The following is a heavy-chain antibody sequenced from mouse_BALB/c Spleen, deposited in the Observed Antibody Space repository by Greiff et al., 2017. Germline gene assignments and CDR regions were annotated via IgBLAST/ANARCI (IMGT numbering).Heavy chain of an antibody. CDR2: ILPGSGST. V-gene: IGHV1-9*01. J-gene: IGHJ3*01. CDR3: ASYYRYDSFAY. D-gene: IGHD2-14*01. Sequence: VQLQQSGAELMKPGASVKISCKATGYTFSSYWIEWVKQRPGHGLEWIGEILPGSGSTNYNEKFKGKATFTADTSSNTAYMQLSSLTSEDSAVYYCASYYRYDSFAYWGQGTLVTVSA. CDR1: GYTFSSYW.